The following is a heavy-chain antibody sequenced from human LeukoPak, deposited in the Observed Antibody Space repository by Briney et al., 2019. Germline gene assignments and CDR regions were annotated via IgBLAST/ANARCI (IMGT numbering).Heavy chain of an antibody. Sequence: ASVKVSCKASGGTFSSYAISWVRQAPGQGLEWMGRIIPILGIANYAQKFQGGVTITADKSTSTAYMELSSLRSEDTAVYYCARDRSIVVVPAADFNWFDPWGQGTLVTVSS. CDR1: GGTFSSYA. J-gene: IGHJ5*02. V-gene: IGHV1-69*04. D-gene: IGHD2-2*01. CDR3: ARDRSIVVVPAADFNWFDP. CDR2: IIPILGIA.